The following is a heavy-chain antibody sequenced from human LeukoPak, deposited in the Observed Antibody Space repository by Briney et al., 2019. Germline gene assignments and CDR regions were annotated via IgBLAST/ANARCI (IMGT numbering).Heavy chain of an antibody. Sequence: PGGSLRLSCVASGFTFSTYAMSWVRQAPGKGLEWVGFIRSKAYGGTTEYAASVKGRFTISRDDSKSIAYLQMNSLKTEDTAVYYCTRDGSGSYGRYYFDYWGQGTLVTVSS. CDR2: IRSKAYGGTT. CDR3: TRDGSGSYGRYYFDY. CDR1: GFTFSTYA. D-gene: IGHD1-26*01. V-gene: IGHV3-49*04. J-gene: IGHJ4*02.